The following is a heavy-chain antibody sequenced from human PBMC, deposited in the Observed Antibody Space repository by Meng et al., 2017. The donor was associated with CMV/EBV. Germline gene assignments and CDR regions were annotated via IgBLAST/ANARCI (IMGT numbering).Heavy chain of an antibody. J-gene: IGHJ4*02. CDR2: IYPSGST. V-gene: IGHV4-4*07. D-gene: IGHD5-18*01. CDR1: VGHIRIFY. Sequence: QVQQSCPGLVKPSAPLSRTCTVCVGHIRIFYWSAFRQPAGKELEWIGRIYPSGSTNYNPSLKSRVPMSVDTSKNQFSLKLSSVTAADTAVYYCARHGDTAMVVRIDYWGQGTLVTVSS. CDR3: ARHGDTAMVVRIDY.